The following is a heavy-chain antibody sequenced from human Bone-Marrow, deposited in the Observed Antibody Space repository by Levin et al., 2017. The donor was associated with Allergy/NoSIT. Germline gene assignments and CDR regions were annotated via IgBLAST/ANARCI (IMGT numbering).Heavy chain of an antibody. V-gene: IGHV1-69*13. CDR2: IIPMFGTT. CDR1: GGSFNTYG. D-gene: IGHD2-15*01. J-gene: IGHJ2*01. CDR3: GRTRSGVDWYFDL. Sequence: SVKVSCKASGGSFNTYGIGWVRQAPGQGLEWMGGIIPMFGTTNYEQKFQGRVTITADDSRTTAYMELSRLRFDDTAVYYCGRTRSGVDWYFDLWGRGTLVTVSS.